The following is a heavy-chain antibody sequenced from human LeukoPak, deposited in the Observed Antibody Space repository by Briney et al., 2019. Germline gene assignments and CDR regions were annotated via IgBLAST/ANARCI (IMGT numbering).Heavy chain of an antibody. CDR1: GDSVSNNNAA. J-gene: IGHJ5*02. CDR3: ALEVPYNWFDP. Sequence: SQTLSLTCAISGDSVSNNNAAWTWIRQSPSRGLEWLGRTYYKSKWYNDYAVSVKSRISINPDTSKNQFSLQLNSVTPEDTAVYYCALEVPYNWFDPWGQGTLVTVSS. V-gene: IGHV6-1*01. CDR2: TYYKSKWYN. D-gene: IGHD1-1*01.